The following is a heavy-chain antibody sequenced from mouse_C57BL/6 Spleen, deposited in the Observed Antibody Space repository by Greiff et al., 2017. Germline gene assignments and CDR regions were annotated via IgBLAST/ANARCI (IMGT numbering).Heavy chain of an antibody. CDR1: GFSLTSYG. V-gene: IGHV2-2*01. D-gene: IGHD1-1*01. Sequence: QVQLKESGPGLVQPSQSLSITCTVSGFSLTSYGVHWVRQSPGKGLEWLGVIWSGGSTDYNAAFISRLSISKDNSKSQVFFKMNSLQADDTAIYYCARNIGYYGSSDWYFDVWGTGTTVTVSS. J-gene: IGHJ1*03. CDR3: ARNIGYYGSSDWYFDV. CDR2: IWSGGST.